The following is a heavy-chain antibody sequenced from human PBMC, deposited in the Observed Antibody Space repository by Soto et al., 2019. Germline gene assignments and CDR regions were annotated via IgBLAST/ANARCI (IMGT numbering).Heavy chain of an antibody. CDR3: ARGSYSSGWQSTNFDY. CDR1: GYTFTSYG. V-gene: IGHV1-18*01. D-gene: IGHD6-19*01. Sequence: GASVKVSCKASGYTFTSYGISWVRQAPGQGLEWMGWISAYNGNTNYAQKLQGRVTMTTDTSTSTAYMELRSLRSDDTAVYYCARGSYSSGWQSTNFDYWGQGTLVTVSS. J-gene: IGHJ4*02. CDR2: ISAYNGNT.